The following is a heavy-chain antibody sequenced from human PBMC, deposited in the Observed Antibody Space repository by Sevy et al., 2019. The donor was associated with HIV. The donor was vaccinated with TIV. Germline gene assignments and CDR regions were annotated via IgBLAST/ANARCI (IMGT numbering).Heavy chain of an antibody. D-gene: IGHD2-15*01. CDR1: GGSFSGYY. V-gene: IGHV4-34*01. CDR2: ITHSGGT. J-gene: IGHJ3*02. Sequence: SETLSLTCAVYGGSFSGYYWSWIRQPPGKGLEWIGEITHSGGTNYNPSRKSRVTISVDTSKNQFSLRLNSVTAADTAVFYCARHCPCSGCSHAFDIWGQGTMVTVSS. CDR3: ARHCPCSGCSHAFDI.